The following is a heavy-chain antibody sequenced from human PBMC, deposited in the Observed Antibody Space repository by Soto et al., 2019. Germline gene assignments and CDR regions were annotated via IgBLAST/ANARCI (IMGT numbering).Heavy chain of an antibody. CDR2: ISGYNGNT. J-gene: IGHJ6*03. V-gene: IGHV1-18*01. Sequence: ASVKVSCKASGYTFSNYGLSWVRQAPGQGLEWMGWISGYNGNTNYARNVQGRATMTTDTSTNTAYMELRSLRSDDTAVYYCARVIVIVPGAVYYSYYYMDVWGKGTTVTVFS. CDR1: GYTFSNYG. D-gene: IGHD2-2*01. CDR3: ARVIVIVPGAVYYSYYYMDV.